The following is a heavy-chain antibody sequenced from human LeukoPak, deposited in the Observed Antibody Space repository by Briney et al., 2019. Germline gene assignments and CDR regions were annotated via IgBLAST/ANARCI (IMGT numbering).Heavy chain of an antibody. D-gene: IGHD3-22*01. CDR3: AIYYDSSGYETMNAFDI. Sequence: GGSLRLSCAASGFTFSTYAMNWVRQAPGKGLEWVSGISATGGSTYYADSVKGRFTISRDTSKNTMHLQMNSLRAEDTAVYYCAIYYDSSGYETMNAFDIWGQGTMVTVSS. J-gene: IGHJ3*02. CDR1: GFTFSTYA. CDR2: ISATGGST. V-gene: IGHV3-23*01.